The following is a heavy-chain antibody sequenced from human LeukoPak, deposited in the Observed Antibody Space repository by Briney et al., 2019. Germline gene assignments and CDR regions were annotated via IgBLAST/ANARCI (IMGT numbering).Heavy chain of an antibody. D-gene: IGHD4-17*01. CDR1: GFTFSSYA. J-gene: IGHJ4*02. Sequence: GSLRLSCAASGFTFSSYAMHWVRQAPGKGLEWVAVISYDGSNKYYTDSMKGRFTISRDNSKNTLYLQMNSLRAEDTALYYCARETGGTVGSTDFDYWGQGTLVTVSS. CDR2: ISYDGSNK. CDR3: ARETGGTVGSTDFDY. V-gene: IGHV3-30-3*01.